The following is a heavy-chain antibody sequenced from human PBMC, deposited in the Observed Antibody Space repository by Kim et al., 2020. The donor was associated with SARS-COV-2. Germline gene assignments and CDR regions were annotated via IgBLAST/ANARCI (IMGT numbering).Heavy chain of an antibody. CDR1: GFTFSSYS. V-gene: IGHV3-21*01. CDR3: ASHPSDYYGSGFHDYYGMDV. CDR2: ISSSSSSYI. Sequence: GGSLRLSCAASGFTFSSYSMNWVRQAPGKGLEWVSSISSSSSSYIYYADSVKGRFTISRDNAKNSLYLQMNRLRAEETAVYYCASHPSDYYGSGFHDYYGMDVWGQGTTVTVSS. J-gene: IGHJ6*01. D-gene: IGHD3-10*01.